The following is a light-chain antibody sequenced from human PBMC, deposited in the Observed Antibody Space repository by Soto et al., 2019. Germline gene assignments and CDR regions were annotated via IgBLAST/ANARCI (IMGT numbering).Light chain of an antibody. Sequence: VLTQPASVSGSPGQSITISCTGTSSDVGGYNYVSWYQHHPGRAPKLMIYEVSTRPSGVSNRFSGSKSGNTASLTISGLQAEDEADYYCSSYTSSSTYVFGTGTKVTVL. CDR2: EVS. CDR3: SSYTSSSTYV. J-gene: IGLJ1*01. V-gene: IGLV2-14*01. CDR1: SSDVGGYNY.